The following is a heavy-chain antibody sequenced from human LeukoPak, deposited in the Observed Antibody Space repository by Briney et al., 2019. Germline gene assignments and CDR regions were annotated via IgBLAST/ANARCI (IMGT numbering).Heavy chain of an antibody. CDR1: GFTFSSYE. V-gene: IGHV4-34*01. J-gene: IGHJ4*02. CDR3: ARLRGSGSYFVLGVSYFDY. Sequence: GSLRLSCAASGFTFSSYEMNWVRQPPGKGLEWIGEINHSGSTNYNPSLKSRVTISVDTSKNQFSLKLSSVTAADTAVYYCARLRGSGSYFVLGVSYFDYWGQGTLVTVSS. CDR2: INHSGST. D-gene: IGHD3-10*01.